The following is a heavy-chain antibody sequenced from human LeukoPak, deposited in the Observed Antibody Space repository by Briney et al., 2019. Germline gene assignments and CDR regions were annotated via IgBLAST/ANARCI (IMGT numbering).Heavy chain of an antibody. Sequence: AGSLRLSCAASGFTFSSYAMTWVRQAPGKGLEWVSTIGGSGDATYYADSVKGRFTISRDNSKSTLYLQMTSLRAEDTAVYYCAKDRMVGGGSNENYWGQGTLVTVSS. V-gene: IGHV3-23*01. CDR1: GFTFSSYA. D-gene: IGHD3-10*01. CDR3: AKDRMVGGGSNENY. J-gene: IGHJ4*02. CDR2: IGGSGDAT.